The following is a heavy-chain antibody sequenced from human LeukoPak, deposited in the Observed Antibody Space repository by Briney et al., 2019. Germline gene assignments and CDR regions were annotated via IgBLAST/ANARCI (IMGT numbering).Heavy chain of an antibody. CDR1: GGSISSSNW. CDR2: IYHSGST. J-gene: IGHJ6*03. CDR3: ARGYCSSTSCYDFYYYYMDV. Sequence: PSGTLSLTCAVSGGSISSSNWWSWVRQPPGKGLEWIGEIYHSGSTNYNPSLKSRVTISVDKSKNQFSLKLSSVTAADTAVYYCARGYCSSTSCYDFYYYYMDVWGKGTTVTVSS. D-gene: IGHD2-2*01. V-gene: IGHV4-4*02.